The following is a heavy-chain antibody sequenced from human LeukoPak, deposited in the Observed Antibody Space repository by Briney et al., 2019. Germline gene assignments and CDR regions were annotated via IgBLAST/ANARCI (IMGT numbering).Heavy chain of an antibody. D-gene: IGHD6-13*01. Sequence: PSETLSLSCAVYGGSFSGYCWSWIRQPPGKGLEWIGEINHSGSTNYNPSLKSRVTISVATSKNQFSLKLSSVTAADTAVYYCARGRGIAAAGTGYDGGWFDPWGQGTLVTVSS. CDR2: INHSGST. V-gene: IGHV4-34*01. CDR1: GGSFSGYC. CDR3: ARGRGIAAAGTGYDGGWFDP. J-gene: IGHJ5*02.